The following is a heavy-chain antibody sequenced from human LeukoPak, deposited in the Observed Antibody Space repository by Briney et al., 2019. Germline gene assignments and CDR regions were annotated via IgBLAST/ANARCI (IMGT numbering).Heavy chain of an antibody. CDR2: ISSNGDNT. Sequence: GGPLRLSCAASGFTFSTFSMHWVRQAPGKGLEYVSAISSNGDNTYYANSVKGRFTISRDNSKNTLYLQMASLRGEDTALYYCARAPREGFSGSYHDYWGQGTLVTVSS. D-gene: IGHD1-26*01. J-gene: IGHJ4*02. CDR1: GFTFSTFS. V-gene: IGHV3-64*01. CDR3: ARAPREGFSGSYHDY.